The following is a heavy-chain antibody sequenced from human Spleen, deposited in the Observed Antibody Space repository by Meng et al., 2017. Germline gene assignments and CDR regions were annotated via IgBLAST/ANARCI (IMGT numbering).Heavy chain of an antibody. Sequence: VRLQHGGEGFLHPSGTLSLTWVVSGGSFNEYYWSWIRQHPGKGLEWIGEINHSGSTNYNPSLESRATISVDTSQNNLSLKLSSVTAADSAVYYCARGPTTMAHDFDYWGQGTLVTVSS. J-gene: IGHJ4*02. CDR2: INHSGST. CDR3: ARGPTTMAHDFDY. V-gene: IGHV4-34*01. CDR1: GGSFNEYY. D-gene: IGHD4-11*01.